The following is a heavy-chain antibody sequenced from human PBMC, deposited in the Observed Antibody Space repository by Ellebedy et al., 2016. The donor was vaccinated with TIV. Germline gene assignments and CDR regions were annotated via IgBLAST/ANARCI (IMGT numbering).Heavy chain of an antibody. J-gene: IGHJ5*02. CDR2: IDPNTGTP. D-gene: IGHD6-13*01. CDR1: GYTFNHYA. CDR3: ARSPHRGRSSTWSTNWFDP. V-gene: IGHV7-4-1*02. Sequence: AASVKVSCKTSGYTFNHYAMHWVRQAPGQGPEWMGWIDPNTGTPTYAQGFTVRFVFSLDTSVSTTYLQISRLKAEDTALYYCARSPHRGRSSTWSTNWFDPWGQGTLVTVSS.